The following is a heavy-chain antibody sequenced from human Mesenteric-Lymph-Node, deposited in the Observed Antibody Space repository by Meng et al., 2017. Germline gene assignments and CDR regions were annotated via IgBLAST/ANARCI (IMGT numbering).Heavy chain of an antibody. CDR1: GYTFTNYG. J-gene: IGHJ4*02. D-gene: IGHD6-13*01. Sequence: AQRVRAGGEVKKPGASVKVSCKASGYTFTNYGITWVRQAPGQGLEWMGWISAYNGNTNYTQTLQGRLTMTTDTSTSTAYMELRSLRSDDTAVYYCASDQTAAFTGLNYWGQGTLVTVSS. CDR2: ISAYNGNT. CDR3: ASDQTAAFTGLNY. V-gene: IGHV1-18*01.